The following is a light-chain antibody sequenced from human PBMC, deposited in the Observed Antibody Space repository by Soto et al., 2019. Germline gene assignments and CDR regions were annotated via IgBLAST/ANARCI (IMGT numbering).Light chain of an antibody. CDR3: HQFGDSPQT. J-gene: IGKJ1*01. CDR2: STS. V-gene: IGKV3-20*01. Sequence: EIVLTQSPGTLSLSPGDRATLSCRASQSLSVSYIAWYQQKPGQAPRLLIYSTSTRAAGIPDRFTGRGSGTHFNLAISRLEPEDFAVYYCHQFGDSPQTFGQGTTVEV. CDR1: QSLSVSY.